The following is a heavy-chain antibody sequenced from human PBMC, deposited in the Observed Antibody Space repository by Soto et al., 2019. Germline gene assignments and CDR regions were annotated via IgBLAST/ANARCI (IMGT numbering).Heavy chain of an antibody. CDR2: IYYSGSS. J-gene: IGHJ4*02. CDR1: GGSIGNSY. Sequence: QVQLQESGPGLVKPSETLSLTCTVSGGSIGNSYWSWIRQSPGKGLEWIGYIYYSGSSNYNPSLKRRVSISVDTSKKQFSLKLSSVTAADTAVYYCARHSSSWPIFDYWGQGTLVIVSS. D-gene: IGHD6-13*01. V-gene: IGHV4-59*08. CDR3: ARHSSSWPIFDY.